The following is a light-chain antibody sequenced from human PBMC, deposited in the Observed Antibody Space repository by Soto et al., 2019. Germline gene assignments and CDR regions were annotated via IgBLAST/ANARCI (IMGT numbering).Light chain of an antibody. V-gene: IGKV1-9*01. CDR3: QQLNSYPFT. Sequence: IQLTQSPASLSASVGDRVTITCRASHGIASYLAWYQQRPGKAPKLLIYSAFSLQNGVPSRFSGSGSGTDFPLTSSSLQHEDFANYYYQQLNSYPFTFGPGTKVDIK. CDR1: HGIASY. CDR2: SAF. J-gene: IGKJ3*01.